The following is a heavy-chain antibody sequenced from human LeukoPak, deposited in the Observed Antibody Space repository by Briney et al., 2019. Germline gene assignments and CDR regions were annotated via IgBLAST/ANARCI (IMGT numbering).Heavy chain of an antibody. Sequence: GGSLRLSCAASGFTFRSYSMNWVRQAPGKGLEWVSYISSSSSTISYADSVKGRFTVSRDNGKNSLYLQMNSLRAEDTAVYYCARDDGDYSDSGTYYRDVYWGQGTLVTVSS. D-gene: IGHD3-10*01. CDR2: ISSSSSTI. V-gene: IGHV3-48*01. CDR3: ARDDGDYSDSGTYYRDVY. J-gene: IGHJ4*02. CDR1: GFTFRSYS.